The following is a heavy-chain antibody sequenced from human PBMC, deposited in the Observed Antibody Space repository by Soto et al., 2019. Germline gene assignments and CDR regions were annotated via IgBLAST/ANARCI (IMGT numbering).Heavy chain of an antibody. V-gene: IGHV1-69*01. D-gene: IGHD5-18*01. Sequence: QVQLVQSGAEVKKPGSSVKVSCKASGGTFSSYAISWVRQAPGQGLEWMGGIIPIFGTANYAQKFQGRVTITADESTSTAYMELSSLRSEDTAVYYCARIGLGYSYGYEGVPFDPWGQGTLVTVSS. CDR3: ARIGLGYSYGYEGVPFDP. J-gene: IGHJ5*02. CDR2: IIPIFGTA. CDR1: GGTFSSYA.